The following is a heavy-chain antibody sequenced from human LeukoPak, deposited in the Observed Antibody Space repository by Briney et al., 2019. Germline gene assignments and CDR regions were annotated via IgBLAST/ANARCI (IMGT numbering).Heavy chain of an antibody. CDR2: INTNTGNP. CDR3: ASYHLGATGVFVDY. D-gene: IGHD1-26*01. Sequence: GASVKVSCKASGYTFTSYAMNWVRQAPGQGLEWMGWINTNTGNPTYAQGFTGRFVFSLDTSVSTAYLQISSLKAEDTAVYYCASYHLGATGVFVDYWGQGTLVTVSS. CDR1: GYTFTSYA. V-gene: IGHV7-4-1*02. J-gene: IGHJ4*02.